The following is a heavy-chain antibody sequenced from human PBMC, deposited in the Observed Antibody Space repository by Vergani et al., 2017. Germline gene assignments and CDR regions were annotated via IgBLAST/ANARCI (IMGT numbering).Heavy chain of an antibody. CDR1: GFTFDDYT. CDR3: AKGGYCTNGVCYNPIDY. CDR2: ISWDGGST. V-gene: IGHV3-43*01. Sequence: VQLVESGGGVVQPGRSLRLSCAASGFTFDDYTMHWVRQAPGKGLEWVSLISWDGGSTYYADSVKGRFTISRDNSKNSLYLQMNSLRTEDTALYYCAKGGYCTNGVCYNPIDYWGQGTLVTVSS. J-gene: IGHJ4*02. D-gene: IGHD2-8*01.